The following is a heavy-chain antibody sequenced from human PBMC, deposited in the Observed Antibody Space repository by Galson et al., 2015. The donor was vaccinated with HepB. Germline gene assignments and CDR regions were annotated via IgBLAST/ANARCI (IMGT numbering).Heavy chain of an antibody. CDR2: ISWNSGSI. CDR1: GFTFDDYA. J-gene: IGHJ4*02. D-gene: IGHD5-18*01. V-gene: IGHV3-9*01. Sequence: SLRLSCAASGFTFDDYAMHWVRQAPGKGLEWVSGISWNSGSIGYADSVKGRFTISRDNAKNSLYLQMNSLRAEDTALYYCARVAGYSYGSVLDYWGQGTLVTVSS. CDR3: ARVAGYSYGSVLDY.